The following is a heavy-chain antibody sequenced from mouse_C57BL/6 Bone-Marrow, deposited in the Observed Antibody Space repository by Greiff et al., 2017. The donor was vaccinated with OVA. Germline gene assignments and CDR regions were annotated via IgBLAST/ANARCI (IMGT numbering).Heavy chain of an antibody. D-gene: IGHD1-1*01. CDR1: GYSFTSYG. V-gene: IGHV2-6*01. CDR2: IWGGGST. CDR3: ATDCYGSMGAY. J-gene: IGHJ3*01. Sequence: VKLMESGPGLVAPSQSLSITCTVSGYSFTSYGVDWVRQSPGKGLEWIGGIWGGGSTNYNSALKSRLSISKDNSKSQVFLKMNSLQTDDTAMYYCATDCYGSMGAYWGQGTLVTVSA.